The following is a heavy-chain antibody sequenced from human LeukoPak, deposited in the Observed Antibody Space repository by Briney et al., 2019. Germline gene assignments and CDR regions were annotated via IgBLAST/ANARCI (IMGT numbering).Heavy chain of an antibody. CDR1: GFIVSNYY. J-gene: IGHJ4*02. CDR2: IPNDDSVI. Sequence: GGSLRLSCEASGFIVSNYYMVWVRHPPGKGLECISYIPNDDSVIYYADSVRGRLSVSSDSAKNSLALQLNSLRAEDTAVYYCAREQWFRWEYWGQGILVTVSS. V-gene: IGHV3-11*01. CDR3: AREQWFRWEY. D-gene: IGHD3-22*01.